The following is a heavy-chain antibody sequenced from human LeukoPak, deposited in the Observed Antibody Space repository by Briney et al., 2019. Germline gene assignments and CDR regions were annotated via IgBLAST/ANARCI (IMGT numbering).Heavy chain of an antibody. D-gene: IGHD1-26*01. V-gene: IGHV1-18*01. Sequence: ASVKVSCKASGYTFISYGISWVRQAPGQGLERVGWISAYNGNTNYAQKFQGRVTMTTDTSTSTAYMELRSLRSDDTAVYYCARGEVGGSYGIAFDYWGQGTLVTVSS. CDR1: GYTFISYG. CDR2: ISAYNGNT. CDR3: ARGEVGGSYGIAFDY. J-gene: IGHJ4*02.